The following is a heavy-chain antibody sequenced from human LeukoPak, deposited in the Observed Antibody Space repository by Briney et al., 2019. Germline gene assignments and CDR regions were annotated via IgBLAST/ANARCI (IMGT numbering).Heavy chain of an antibody. D-gene: IGHD3-9*01. CDR1: GFTFSSYG. J-gene: IGHJ4*02. CDR2: ISYDGSNK. CDR3: AKEFDILTGYYLYYFDY. V-gene: IGHV3-30*18. Sequence: PGGSLRLSCAASGFTFSSYGMHWVRQAPGKGLEWVAVISYDGSNKYYADSVKGRFTISRDNSKNTLYLQMNSLRAEDTAVYYCAKEFDILTGYYLYYFDYWGQGTLVTVSS.